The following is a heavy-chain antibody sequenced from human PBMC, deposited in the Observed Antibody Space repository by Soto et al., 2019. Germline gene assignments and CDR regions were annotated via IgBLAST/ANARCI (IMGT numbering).Heavy chain of an antibody. Sequence: GGSLRLSCAASGFTFSSYGMHWVRQAPGKGLEWVAVISYDGSNKYYADSVKGRFTISRDNSKNTLYLQMNSLRAEDTAVYYCAKGGYSYGYPRTRYYYYYGMDVWGQGTTVTVSS. CDR3: AKGGYSYGYPRTRYYYYYGMDV. V-gene: IGHV3-30*18. CDR1: GFTFSSYG. J-gene: IGHJ6*02. D-gene: IGHD5-18*01. CDR2: ISYDGSNK.